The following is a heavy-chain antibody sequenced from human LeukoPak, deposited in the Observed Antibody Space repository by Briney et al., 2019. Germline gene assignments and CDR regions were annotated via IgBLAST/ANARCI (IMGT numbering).Heavy chain of an antibody. V-gene: IGHV4-39*07. CDR2: IYYSGST. J-gene: IGHJ4*02. Sequence: PSETLSLTCTVSGGSISSSSYYWGWIRQPPGKGLEWIGSIYYSGSTYYNPSLKSRVTISVDRSKNQFSLKLSSVTAADTAVYYCARAPSRTWNYHSFFDYWGQGTLVTVSS. D-gene: IGHD1-7*01. CDR3: ARAPSRTWNYHSFFDY. CDR1: GGSISSSSYY.